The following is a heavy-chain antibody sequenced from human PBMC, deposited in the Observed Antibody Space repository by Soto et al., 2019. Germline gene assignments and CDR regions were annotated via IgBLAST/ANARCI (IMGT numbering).Heavy chain of an antibody. Sequence: EVQLVESGGGLVQPGGSLRLSCATSGFTFSSYEMNWVRQAAGKGLEGVSYISGSGSTIYYADSVKGRFTISRDNAKNSLYLQMDSLRAEDTAVYYCARDQEAGSFFPYYYGMDVWGQGTTVTVSS. D-gene: IGHD6-13*01. CDR3: ARDQEAGSFFPYYYGMDV. V-gene: IGHV3-48*03. CDR1: GFTFSSYE. CDR2: ISGSGSTI. J-gene: IGHJ6*02.